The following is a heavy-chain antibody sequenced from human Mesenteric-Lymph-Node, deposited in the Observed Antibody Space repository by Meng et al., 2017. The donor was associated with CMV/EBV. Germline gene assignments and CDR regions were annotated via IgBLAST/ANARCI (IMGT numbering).Heavy chain of an antibody. CDR1: GFTVSSNY. J-gene: IGHJ5*02. D-gene: IGHD6-19*01. Sequence: GESLKISCAASGFTVSSNYMSWVRQAPGKGLEWVSVIYSGGSTYYADSVKGRFTISRDNSKNTLYLQMNSLRAEDTAVYYCAREAVAGTNWFDPWGQGTLVPSPQ. V-gene: IGHV3-53*01. CDR2: IYSGGST. CDR3: AREAVAGTNWFDP.